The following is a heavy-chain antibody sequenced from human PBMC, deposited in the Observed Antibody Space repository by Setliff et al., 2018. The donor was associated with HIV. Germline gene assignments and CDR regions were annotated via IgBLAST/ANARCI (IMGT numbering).Heavy chain of an antibody. CDR2: INHSGST. CDR3: ARGRRSALAAAGTLFDY. D-gene: IGHD6-13*01. V-gene: IGHV4-38-2*01. Sequence: KPSETLSLTCAVSGYSISSGYYWGWIRQPPGKGLEWIGEINHSGSTNYNPSLKSRVTISVDTSKNQFSLKLSSVTAADTAVYYCARGRRSALAAAGTLFDYWGQGTLVTVSS. CDR1: GYSISSGYY. J-gene: IGHJ4*02.